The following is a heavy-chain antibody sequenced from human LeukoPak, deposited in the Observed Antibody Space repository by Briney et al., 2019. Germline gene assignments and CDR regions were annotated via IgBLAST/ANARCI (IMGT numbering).Heavy chain of an antibody. V-gene: IGHV3-13*01. Sequence: GGSLRLSCAASGFTFIDYDMHWVRQAIGKGLEWVSAIGIRGDTHYSGSVKGRFTISRENAESSLYLQMNGLRAEDTAVYYCARGGIQVSGIDEFDYWGQGTLVTVSS. CDR1: GFTFIDYD. D-gene: IGHD6-19*01. CDR3: ARGGIQVSGIDEFDY. J-gene: IGHJ4*02. CDR2: IGIRGDT.